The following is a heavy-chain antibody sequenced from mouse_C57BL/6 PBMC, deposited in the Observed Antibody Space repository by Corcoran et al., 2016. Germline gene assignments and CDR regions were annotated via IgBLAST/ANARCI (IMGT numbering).Heavy chain of an antibody. Sequence: EVQLQQSGPELVKPGASVKISCKASGYTFTDYYMNWVKQSHGKSLEWIGDINPNNGGTSYNQKFKGKATLTVDKSSSTAYMELRSLTSEDSAVYYCARARGYDDGAWFAYWGQGTLVTVSA. CDR1: GYTFTDYY. V-gene: IGHV1-26*01. CDR2: INPNNGGT. D-gene: IGHD2-2*01. CDR3: ARARGYDDGAWFAY. J-gene: IGHJ3*01.